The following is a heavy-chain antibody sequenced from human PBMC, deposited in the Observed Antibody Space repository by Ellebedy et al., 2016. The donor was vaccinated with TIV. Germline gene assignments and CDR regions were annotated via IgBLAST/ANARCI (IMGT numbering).Heavy chain of an antibody. D-gene: IGHD2-2*02. V-gene: IGHV3-13*01. J-gene: IGHJ4*03. CDR2: IGTAGDT. CDR1: GFTFSSYD. CDR3: ARVRFGHTAVDY. Sequence: GESLKISCAASGFTFSSYDMHWVRQGTGKGLEWVSAIGTAGDTYYPGSVKGRFTISRENAKNSLYLQITSLRAEDTAVYYCARVRFGHTAVDYWGQGTLVTVSS.